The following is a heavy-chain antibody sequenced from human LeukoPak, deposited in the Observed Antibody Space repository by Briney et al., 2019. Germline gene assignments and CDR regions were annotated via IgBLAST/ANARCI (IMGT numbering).Heavy chain of an antibody. CDR1: GGSISSSSYY. CDR3: ARRGPPLWFGELFDY. J-gene: IGHJ4*02. Sequence: SETLSLTCTVSGGSISSSSYYWGWIRQPPGKGLEWIGSIYYSGSTYYNPSLKSRVTISVDTSKNQFTLKLSSVIAADTAVYYCARRGPPLWFGELFDYWGQGTLVTVSS. D-gene: IGHD3-10*01. V-gene: IGHV4-39*01. CDR2: IYYSGST.